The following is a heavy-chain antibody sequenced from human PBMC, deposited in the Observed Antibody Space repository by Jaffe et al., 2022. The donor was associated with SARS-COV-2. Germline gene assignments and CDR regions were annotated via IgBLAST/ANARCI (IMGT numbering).Heavy chain of an antibody. V-gene: IGHV1-46*01. Sequence: QVQLVQSGAEVKKPGASVKVSCKASGYTFTSYYIHWVRRAPGQGLEWMGLINPSADSTTYAQKFQGRVTMTRDTSARTVYMELSSLRSEDTAVFYCARSLAARSHFDYWGQGTLVTVSS. CDR2: INPSADST. CDR3: ARSLAARSHFDY. CDR1: GYTFTSYY. D-gene: IGHD6-6*01. J-gene: IGHJ4*02.